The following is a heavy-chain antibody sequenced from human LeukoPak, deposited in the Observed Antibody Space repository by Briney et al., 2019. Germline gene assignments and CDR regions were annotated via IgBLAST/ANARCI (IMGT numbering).Heavy chain of an antibody. CDR1: GFTFSNYA. J-gene: IGHJ5*02. V-gene: IGHV3-20*04. Sequence: PWGSLRLSGAASGFTFSNYAMSWVRQAPGKGLEWVSSISGSGGSTGYADSVKGRFTISRDNAKNSLYLQMNSLRAEDTALYYCARLGTGNWFDPWGQGTLVTVSS. CDR3: ARLGTGNWFDP. D-gene: IGHD3-10*01. CDR2: ISGSGGST.